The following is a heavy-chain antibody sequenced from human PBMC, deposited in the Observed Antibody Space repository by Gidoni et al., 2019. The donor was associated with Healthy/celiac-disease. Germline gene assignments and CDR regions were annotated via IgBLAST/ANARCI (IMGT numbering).Heavy chain of an antibody. CDR3: ARGGYCSTTSCYLPGRFDY. D-gene: IGHD2-2*03. CDR1: GDSISDYY. J-gene: IGHJ4*02. CDR2: VYTSGST. V-gene: IGHV4-4*07. Sequence: QVQLLESGPGLVKPSETLSLTCTVSGDSISDYYWSWIRQPAGKGLEWIGRVYTSGSTNSNPSLKSRVTMSVDTSKNQFSLNLRSVTAADTAVYYCARGGYCSTTSCYLPGRFDYWGQGTLVTVSS.